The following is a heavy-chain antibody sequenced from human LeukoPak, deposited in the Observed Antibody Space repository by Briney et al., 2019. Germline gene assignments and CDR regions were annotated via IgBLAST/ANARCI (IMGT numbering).Heavy chain of an antibody. V-gene: IGHV4-4*07. Sequence: SETLSLTCTVSGGSISSYYWSWIRQPAGKGLEWIGRIYTSGSTNYNPSLKSRVTMSVDTSKNQFSPKLSSVTAADTAVYYCARDVDTAMVTSSYYYYYYMDVWGKGTTVTVSS. J-gene: IGHJ6*03. D-gene: IGHD5-18*01. CDR2: IYTSGST. CDR1: GGSISSYY. CDR3: ARDVDTAMVTSSYYYYYYMDV.